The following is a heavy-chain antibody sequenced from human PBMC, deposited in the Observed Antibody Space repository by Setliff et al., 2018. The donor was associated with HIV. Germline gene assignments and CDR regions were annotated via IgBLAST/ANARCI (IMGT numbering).Heavy chain of an antibody. CDR2: ISTSGIT. CDR3: ARRIDDSGSFPDKNWFDT. D-gene: IGHD3-10*01. V-gene: IGHV4-61*09. J-gene: IGHJ5*02. CDR1: GGSISRGSYS. Sequence: SETLSLTCTVSGGSISRGSYSWSWIRQPAGKGLEWIGHISTSGITNYNPSLKSRVTISVDPSKNQFSLKLRSVTAADTAVYYCARRIDDSGSFPDKNWFDTWGQGSLVTVSS.